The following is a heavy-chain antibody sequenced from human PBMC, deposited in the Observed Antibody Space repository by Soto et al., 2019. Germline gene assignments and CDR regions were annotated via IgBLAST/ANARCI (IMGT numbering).Heavy chain of an antibody. Sequence: GGSLRLSCAASGFTFSSYAMNWLRQAPGKGLEWVSYISSSSSTIYYADSVKGRFTISRDNAENSLYLQMNSLRADDTAVYYCARVCYGSGNYGVDVWGQGTTVTVSS. CDR2: ISSSSSTI. V-gene: IGHV3-48*01. J-gene: IGHJ6*02. CDR1: GFTFSSYA. CDR3: ARVCYGSGNYGVDV. D-gene: IGHD3-10*01.